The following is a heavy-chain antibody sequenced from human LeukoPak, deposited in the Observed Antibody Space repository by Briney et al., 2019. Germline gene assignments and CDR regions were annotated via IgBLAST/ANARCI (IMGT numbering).Heavy chain of an antibody. CDR1: DDSITMYY. CDR3: ARGRVSSSTWYSTYYYYFYMDV. V-gene: IGHV4-59*01. J-gene: IGHJ6*03. Sequence: SETLSLTCSVSDDSITMYYWTWIRQPPGKGLEWIGYVDHTGSANFNPSLNGRVSISRDTSKNLFSLRLRSVTAADTAVYFCARGRVSSSTWYSTYYYYFYMDVWGKGTTVTVSS. D-gene: IGHD4-11*01. CDR2: VDHTGSA.